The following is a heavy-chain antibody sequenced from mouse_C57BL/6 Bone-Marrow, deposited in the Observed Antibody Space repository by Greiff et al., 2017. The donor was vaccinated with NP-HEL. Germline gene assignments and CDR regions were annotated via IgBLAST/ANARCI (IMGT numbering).Heavy chain of an antibody. CDR1: GYAFSSSW. CDR3: AREVITTVGSGAYYAMDY. Sequence: VQLQQSGPELVKPGASVKISCKASGYAFSSSWMNWVKQRPGKGLEWIGRIYPGDGDTNYNGKFKGKATLTADKSSSTAYMQLSSLTSEDSAVYFCAREVITTVGSGAYYAMDYWGQGTSVTVSS. V-gene: IGHV1-82*01. CDR2: IYPGDGDT. D-gene: IGHD1-1*01. J-gene: IGHJ4*01.